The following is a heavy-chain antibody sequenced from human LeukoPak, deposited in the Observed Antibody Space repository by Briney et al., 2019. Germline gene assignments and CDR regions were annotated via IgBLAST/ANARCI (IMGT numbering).Heavy chain of an antibody. V-gene: IGHV1-2*02. J-gene: IGHJ4*02. D-gene: IGHD1-26*01. CDR1: GYTFTGYY. Sequence: ASVKVSCKASGYTFTGYYMHWVRQAPGQGLEWMGWINPKSGGTNYAQKFRGRVTMTRDTSISTAYMELSGLRSDDTAVYYCARDSGLGPTWHPFDHWGQGTLVTVSS. CDR2: INPKSGGT. CDR3: ARDSGLGPTWHPFDH.